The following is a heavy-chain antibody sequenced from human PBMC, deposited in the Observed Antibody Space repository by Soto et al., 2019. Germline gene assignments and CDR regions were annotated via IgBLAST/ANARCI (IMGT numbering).Heavy chain of an antibody. CDR2: IYSGGST. CDR3: ARDRTGTTDDAFDI. CDR1: GFTVSSNY. Sequence: GGSLRLSCAASGFTVSSNYMSWVRQAPGKGLEGVSVIYSGGSTYYADSVKGRFTISRHNSKNTLYLQMNSLRAEDTAVYYCARDRTGTTDDAFDIWGQGTMVTVSS. D-gene: IGHD1-1*01. V-gene: IGHV3-53*04. J-gene: IGHJ3*02.